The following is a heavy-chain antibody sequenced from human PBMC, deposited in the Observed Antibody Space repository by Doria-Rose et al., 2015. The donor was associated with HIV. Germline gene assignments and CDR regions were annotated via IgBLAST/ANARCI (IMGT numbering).Heavy chain of an antibody. V-gene: IGHV4-59*01. D-gene: IGHD1-26*01. CDR3: ARVLSGTYDY. CDR1: GGSISHYY. CDR2: IFYTGST. Sequence: QVQLQQWGPGLVKPSETLSLTCSVSGGSISHYYWSWIRQPPGKGLEYIGDIFYTGSTNYSHSLKSRVSISIDTSKNKFSLRLSSVTAADTAVYYCARVLSGTYDYWGQGTLVTVSS. J-gene: IGHJ4*02.